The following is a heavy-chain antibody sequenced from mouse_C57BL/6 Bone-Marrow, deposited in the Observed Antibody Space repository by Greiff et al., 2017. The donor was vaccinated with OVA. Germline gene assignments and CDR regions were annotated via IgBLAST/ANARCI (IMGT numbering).Heavy chain of an antibody. CDR1: GYSFTDYN. J-gene: IGHJ3*01. V-gene: IGHV1-39*01. D-gene: IGHD1-1*01. Sequence: VQLKQSGPELVKPGASVKISCKASGYSFTDYNMNWVKQSTGKSLEWIGVINPNYGTTSYNQKFKGKATLTVDQSSSTAYMQLNSLTSEDSAVYYCARGYYGRSYQAWFAYGDQGTVVTVTA. CDR3: ARGYYGRSYQAWFAY. CDR2: INPNYGTT.